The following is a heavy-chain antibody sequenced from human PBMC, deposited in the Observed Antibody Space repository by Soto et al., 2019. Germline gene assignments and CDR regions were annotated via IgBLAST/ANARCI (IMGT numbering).Heavy chain of an antibody. D-gene: IGHD3-3*01. CDR3: ASSLRSLGMDV. Sequence: PSETLSLTCTVSGGPISSGDYYWSWIRQPPGKGLEWIGYIYYSGSTYYNPSLKSRVTISVDTSKNQFSLKLSSVTAADTAVYYCASSLRSLGMDVWGQGTTVTVSS. J-gene: IGHJ6*02. V-gene: IGHV4-30-4*01. CDR2: IYYSGST. CDR1: GGPISSGDYY.